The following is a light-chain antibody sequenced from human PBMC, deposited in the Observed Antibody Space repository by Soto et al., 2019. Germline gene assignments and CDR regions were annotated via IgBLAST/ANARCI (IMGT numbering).Light chain of an antibody. V-gene: IGLV1-40*01. CDR1: SSNIGAGYD. Sequence: QSVLRQPPSVSGAPGQRVTISCTGSSSNIGAGYDVHWYQQLPGTAPKLLIYGNSNRPSGVPDRFSGSKSGTSASLAITGLQAEDEADYYCQSYDRSLSGAVFGTGTKLTVL. CDR2: GNS. CDR3: QSYDRSLSGAV. J-gene: IGLJ1*01.